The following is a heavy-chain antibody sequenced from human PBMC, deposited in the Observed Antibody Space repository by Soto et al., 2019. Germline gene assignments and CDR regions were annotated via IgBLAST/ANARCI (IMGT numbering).Heavy chain of an antibody. J-gene: IGHJ4*02. Sequence: PGGSLRLSCAVSGFTFSSHAMRWVRQAPGKGLECVSSISSDGGYTYYAGSVKGRFTSSRDNSKSTVYLQMNSLSGEDTAVYYCAKGRTLAEPVLPEFDRWGQGTLVTVSS. CDR1: GFTFSSHA. CDR2: ISSDGGYT. CDR3: AKGRTLAEPVLPEFDR. V-gene: IGHV3-23*01. D-gene: IGHD3-9*01.